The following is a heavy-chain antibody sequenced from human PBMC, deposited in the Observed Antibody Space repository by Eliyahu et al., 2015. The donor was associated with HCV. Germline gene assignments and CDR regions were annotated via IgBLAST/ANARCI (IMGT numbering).Heavy chain of an antibody. CDR3: ARDYAPGLFSSERYYRGDY. Sequence: QVQLVQSGAEVKKPGASVKVSCKASGYTFTNYGISWVRQAPGQGLEWMGRISAYNGNINSAQKFQDRVTMTTDTSTSTAYMELRSLRSDDTAVYYCARDYAPGLFSSERYYRGDYWGQGTLVTVSS. V-gene: IGHV1-18*01. D-gene: IGHD3-10*01. CDR2: ISAYNGNI. J-gene: IGHJ4*02. CDR1: GYTFTNYG.